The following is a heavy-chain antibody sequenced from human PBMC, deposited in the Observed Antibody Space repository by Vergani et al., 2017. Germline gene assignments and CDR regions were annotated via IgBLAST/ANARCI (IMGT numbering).Heavy chain of an antibody. D-gene: IGHD3-9*01. J-gene: IGHJ4*02. V-gene: IGHV4-39*02. CDR2: VYFSGAT. CDR3: VRDYDIVTGYYSYYFDN. Sequence: QVQLHESGPGLVKPSETLSLICTVSGASINSRHYYWGWIRQPPGKGPEWIGSVYFSGATYYNPALKSRVTISADTSKNQFSLKLNSVTAADTAVYYCVRDYDIVTGYYSYYFDNWGQGILVTVSS. CDR1: GASINSRHYY.